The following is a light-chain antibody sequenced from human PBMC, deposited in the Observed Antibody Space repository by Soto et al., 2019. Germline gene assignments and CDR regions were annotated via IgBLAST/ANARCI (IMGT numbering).Light chain of an antibody. Sequence: QSALTQPPSASGTPGQRVTISCSGSSSNIGSNTVNWYQQLPGTAPKLLIYGTNQRPSGVPDRFSGSKSGTSASLAISGLQSEDEADYYCSAWDDGLNGYVFGPGTKVTVL. CDR2: GTN. J-gene: IGLJ1*01. V-gene: IGLV1-44*01. CDR1: SSNIGSNT. CDR3: SAWDDGLNGYV.